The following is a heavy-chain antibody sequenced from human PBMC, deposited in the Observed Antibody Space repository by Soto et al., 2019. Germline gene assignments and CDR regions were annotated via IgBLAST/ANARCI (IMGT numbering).Heavy chain of an antibody. V-gene: IGHV3-49*04. Sequence: GGSLRLSCTASGFTFGDYAMSWVRQAPGKGLEWVGFITSKAYGGTTEYAASVKGRFNISRDDSKSIANLQMNSLKTEDTALYYSTSLTYCSSTSCTLRYWGQGTLVTVSS. CDR1: GFTFGDYA. J-gene: IGHJ4*02. CDR3: TSLTYCSSTSCTLRY. D-gene: IGHD2-2*01. CDR2: ITSKAYGGTT.